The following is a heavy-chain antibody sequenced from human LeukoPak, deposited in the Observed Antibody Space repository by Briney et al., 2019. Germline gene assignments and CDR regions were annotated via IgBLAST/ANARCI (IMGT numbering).Heavy chain of an antibody. Sequence: PSETLSLTCTVSGGSISSSSYYWGWIRQPPGKGLEWIGSIYYSGSTNYNPSLKSRVTISVDTSKNQFSLKLSSVTAADTAVYYCVSGWGSWFDPWGQGTLVTVSS. V-gene: IGHV4-39*07. CDR1: GGSISSSSYY. D-gene: IGHD3-10*01. CDR2: IYYSGST. CDR3: VSGWGSWFDP. J-gene: IGHJ5*02.